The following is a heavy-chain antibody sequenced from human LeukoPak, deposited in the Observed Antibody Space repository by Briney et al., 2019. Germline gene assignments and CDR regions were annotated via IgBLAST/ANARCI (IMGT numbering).Heavy chain of an antibody. J-gene: IGHJ4*02. CDR1: GFTFSSYG. V-gene: IGHV3-30*18. CDR2: ISYDGSNK. CDR3: AKDPSKYSYGAVDY. D-gene: IGHD5-18*01. Sequence: GSLRLSCAASGFTFSSYGMHWVRQAPGKGLEWVAVISYDGSNKYYADSVKGRFTISRDNSKNTLYLQMNSLRAEDTAVYYCAKDPSKYSYGAVDYWGQGTLVTVSS.